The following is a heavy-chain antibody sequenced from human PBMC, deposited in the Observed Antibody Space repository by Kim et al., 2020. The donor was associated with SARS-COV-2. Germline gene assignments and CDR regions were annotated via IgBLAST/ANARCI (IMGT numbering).Heavy chain of an antibody. D-gene: IGHD6-13*01. CDR3: ARGRKTWYDY. V-gene: IGHV3-74*01. Sequence: GGSLRLSCAASGLTFSGYWMHWVRQAPGKGLVWVSRVNSDGSTTNYADSVKGRFTISRDNAKNTLYLQMNSLTDEDAAVYYCARGRKTWYDYWGQGTLVTVSS. J-gene: IGHJ4*02. CDR2: VNSDGSTT. CDR1: GLTFSGYW.